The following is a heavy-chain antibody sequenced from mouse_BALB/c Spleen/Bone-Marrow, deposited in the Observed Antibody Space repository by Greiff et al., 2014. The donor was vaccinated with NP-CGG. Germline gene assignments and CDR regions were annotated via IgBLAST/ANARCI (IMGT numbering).Heavy chain of an antibody. D-gene: IGHD2-14*01. CDR3: ARGGNYRYDIDY. V-gene: IGHV1-14*01. CDR2: FNPYNDGS. CDR1: GYTFTSSV. Sequence: VQLKQSGPELVKPGASVKMSCKASGYTFTSSVMHWVQQKPGQGLEWIGYFNPYNDGSKYNEKFKGKSTMTSDKSSSTVYMELSSLNSEDSAIYYCARGGNYRYDIDYWGQGTTLTVSS. J-gene: IGHJ2*01.